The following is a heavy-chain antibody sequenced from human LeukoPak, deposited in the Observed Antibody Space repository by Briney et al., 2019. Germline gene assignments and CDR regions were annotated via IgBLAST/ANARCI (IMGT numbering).Heavy chain of an antibody. CDR2: ISSSGSTI. CDR3: ARAGSSGWYYFDY. J-gene: IGHJ4*02. CDR1: GFTFSSYA. D-gene: IGHD6-19*01. Sequence: GGSLRLSCAASGFTFSSYAMNWVRQAPGKGLEWVSYISSSGSTIYYADSVKGRFTISRDNAKNSLYLQMNSLRAEDTAVYYCARAGSSGWYYFDYWGQGTLVTVSS. V-gene: IGHV3-48*03.